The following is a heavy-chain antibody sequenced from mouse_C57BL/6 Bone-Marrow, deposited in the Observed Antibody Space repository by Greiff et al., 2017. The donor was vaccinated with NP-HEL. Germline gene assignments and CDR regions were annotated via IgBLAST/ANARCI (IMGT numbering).Heavy chain of an antibody. V-gene: IGHV1-64*01. J-gene: IGHJ4*01. CDR1: GYTFTSYW. Sequence: QVQLKQPGAELVKPGASVKLSCKASGYTFTSYWMHWVKQRPGQGLEWIGMIHPNSGSTNYNEKFKSKATLTVDKSSSTAYMQLSSLTSEDSAVYYCARPIYYYGSSPYYAMDYWGQGTSVTVSS. CDR2: IHPNSGST. D-gene: IGHD1-1*01. CDR3: ARPIYYYGSSPYYAMDY.